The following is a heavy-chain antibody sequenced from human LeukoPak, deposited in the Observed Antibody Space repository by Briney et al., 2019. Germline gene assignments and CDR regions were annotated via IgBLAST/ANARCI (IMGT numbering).Heavy chain of an antibody. CDR2: IYTSGST. D-gene: IGHD2-2*01. Sequence: SQTLSLTCTVSGGSISSGSYYWSWIRQPAGKGLEWIGRIYTSGSTNYNPSLKSRVTISVDTSKNQFSLKLSSVTAADTAVYYCARVTFVVPAAIREVYYYYYMDVWGKGTTVTVSS. CDR1: GGSISSGSYY. J-gene: IGHJ6*03. V-gene: IGHV4-61*02. CDR3: ARVTFVVPAAIREVYYYYYMDV.